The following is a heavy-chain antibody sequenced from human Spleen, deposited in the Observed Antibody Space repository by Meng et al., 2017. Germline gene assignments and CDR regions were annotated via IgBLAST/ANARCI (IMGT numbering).Heavy chain of an antibody. Sequence: QVQLQESGPGLAKPSGTLSLTCGVSGGSISSTNWWSWVRQSPGKGLEWIGEVYESGSANYNPSLKSRVTISVDTSKNQFSLKLSSVTAADTAVYYCARGPTTMAHDFDYWGQGTLVTVSS. V-gene: IGHV4-4*02. D-gene: IGHD4-11*01. CDR1: GGSISSTNW. CDR2: VYESGSA. CDR3: ARGPTTMAHDFDY. J-gene: IGHJ4*02.